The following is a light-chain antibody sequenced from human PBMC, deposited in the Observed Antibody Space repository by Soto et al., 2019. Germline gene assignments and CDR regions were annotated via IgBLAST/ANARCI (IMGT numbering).Light chain of an antibody. V-gene: IGKV1-5*03. J-gene: IGKJ1*01. Sequence: DIQMTQSPSTLSASVGDRVTITCRASQTISTLLAWYQQRPGKAPNLLIYKASSLESGVPSRFSGSGSGTAFTLTISSLQPDDFATYFCQQYSTYPCTFGQGTKVEVK. CDR1: QTISTL. CDR3: QQYSTYPCT. CDR2: KAS.